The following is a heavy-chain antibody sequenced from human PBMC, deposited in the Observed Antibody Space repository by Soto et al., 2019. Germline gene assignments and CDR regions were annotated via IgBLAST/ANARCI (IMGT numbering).Heavy chain of an antibody. J-gene: IGHJ5*02. CDR1: GFTFSGSA. V-gene: IGHV3-73*01. D-gene: IGHD3-3*01. Sequence: EVQLVESGGGLVQPGGSLKLSCAASGFTFSGSAMHWVRQAAGKGLEWVGRIRSKANSYATAYAASVKGRFTISRDDSKNTVYLQMNSLKTEDTAVYYCSSSYYDFWSGYNWIDPWGQGTLVTVSS. CDR2: IRSKANSYAT. CDR3: SSSYYDFWSGYNWIDP.